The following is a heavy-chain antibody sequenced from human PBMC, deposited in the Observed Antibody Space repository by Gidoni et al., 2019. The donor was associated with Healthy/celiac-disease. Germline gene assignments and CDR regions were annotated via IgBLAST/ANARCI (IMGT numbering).Heavy chain of an antibody. CDR3: ARERLHQRGSRYYYYGMDV. J-gene: IGHJ6*02. CDR2: INPNSGGT. V-gene: IGHV1-2*04. Sequence: QVQLVQSGAEVKKPGASVKVSCKASGYTFTGYYMHWVRQAPGQGLEWMGWINPNSGGTNYAQKFQGWVTMTRDTSISTAYMELSRLRSDDTAVYYCARERLHQRGSRYYYYGMDVWGQGTTVTVSS. D-gene: IGHD4-4*01. CDR1: GYTFTGYY.